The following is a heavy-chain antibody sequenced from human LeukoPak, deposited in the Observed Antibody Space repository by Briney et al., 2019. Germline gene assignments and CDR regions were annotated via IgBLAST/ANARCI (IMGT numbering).Heavy chain of an antibody. V-gene: IGHV4-59*08. CDR3: ARHGGGDYFDY. CDR1: GGSISSYY. Sequence: SETLSLTCTVSGGSISSYYWSWIRQPPGKGLEWIGYIYYSGSTYYNPSLKSRVTISVDTSKNQFSLKLSSVTAADTAVYYCARHGGGDYFDYWGQGTLVTVSS. J-gene: IGHJ4*02. CDR2: IYYSGST. D-gene: IGHD2-15*01.